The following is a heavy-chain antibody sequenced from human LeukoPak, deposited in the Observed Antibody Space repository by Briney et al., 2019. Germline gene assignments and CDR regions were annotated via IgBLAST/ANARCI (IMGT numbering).Heavy chain of an antibody. J-gene: IGHJ6*02. CDR3: ARTLFEDDMDV. CDR2: IYSGGST. V-gene: IGHV3-53*01. D-gene: IGHD2-21*01. Sequence: QPGGSLRLSCAASGFTVSSNYMSWVRQAPGKGLEWVSVIYSGGSTYYADSVKGRFTISRDNSKNTLYLQMNSLRAEDTAVYYCARTLFEDDMDVWGQGTTVTVSS. CDR1: GFTVSSNY.